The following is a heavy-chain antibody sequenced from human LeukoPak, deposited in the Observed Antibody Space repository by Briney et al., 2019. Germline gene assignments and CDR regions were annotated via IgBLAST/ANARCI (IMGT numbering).Heavy chain of an antibody. Sequence: GGSLRLSCAASGFTFSSYWMHWVRQAPGKGLVWVLRINSDGSSTSYADSVKGRFTISRDNAKNTLYLQMNSLRAEDTAVYYCAAKGIVVVIDDAFDIWGQGTMVTVSS. D-gene: IGHD3-22*01. J-gene: IGHJ3*02. CDR2: INSDGSST. CDR1: GFTFSSYW. CDR3: AAKGIVVVIDDAFDI. V-gene: IGHV3-74*01.